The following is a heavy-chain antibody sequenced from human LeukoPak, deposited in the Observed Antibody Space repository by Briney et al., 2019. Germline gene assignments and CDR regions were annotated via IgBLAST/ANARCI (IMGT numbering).Heavy chain of an antibody. CDR3: ASGVGATFDY. D-gene: IGHD1-26*01. J-gene: IGHJ4*02. CDR1: GFTFSSYS. V-gene: IGHV3-48*01. CDR2: ISSSSTI. Sequence: PGGSLRLSCAASGFTFSSYSMNWVRQAPGKGLEWVSYISSSSTIYYADSVKGRFTISRDNAKNSLYLQMNSLRAEDTAVYYCASGVGATFDYWGQGTLVTVSS.